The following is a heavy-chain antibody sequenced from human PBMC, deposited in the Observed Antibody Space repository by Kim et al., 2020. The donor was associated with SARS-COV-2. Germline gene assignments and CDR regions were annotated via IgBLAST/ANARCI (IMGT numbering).Heavy chain of an antibody. D-gene: IGHD6-13*01. V-gene: IGHV3-15*01. J-gene: IGHJ6*02. Sequence: GGSLRLSCAASGFTFSNAWMSWVRQAPGKGLEWVGHIKSKTDGGTTDYAAPVKGRFTISRDDSKNTLYLQMNSLKTEDTAVYYCTTVGAAAGNYYYGMDVWGQGTTVTVSS. CDR2: IKSKTDGGTT. CDR1: GFTFSNAW. CDR3: TTVGAAAGNYYYGMDV.